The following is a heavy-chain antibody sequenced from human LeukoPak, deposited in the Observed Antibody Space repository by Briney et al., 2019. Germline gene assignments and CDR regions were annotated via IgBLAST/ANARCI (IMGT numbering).Heavy chain of an antibody. CDR2: IRREVKTYAT. CDR1: GFTFSGSA. CDR3: TRLRVSSASRGPALSGMDV. D-gene: IGHD5-12*01. Sequence: GGSLRLSCAASGFTFSGSAMHWVRQASGKGLEWIGRIRREVKTYATAYAASVRGRFTISRDDSKHTAYLQMNSLKTEDTAVYYCTRLRVSSASRGPALSGMDVWGQGTTVIVSS. V-gene: IGHV3-73*01. J-gene: IGHJ6*02.